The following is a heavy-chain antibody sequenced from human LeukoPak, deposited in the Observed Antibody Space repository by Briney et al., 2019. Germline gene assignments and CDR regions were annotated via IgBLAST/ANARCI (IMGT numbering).Heavy chain of an antibody. CDR2: MYFNSGAT. D-gene: IGHD5-12*01. Sequence: ASVTVSCTASGFTFTDYYVQWVRQVPGQGLEWVGWMYFNSGATRYAPKFQGRVTLTGDTSINTVYMELVSLGSDDTAMYYCAREGSSASGQDWYAFDIWGQETMVTVSS. CDR1: GFTFTDYY. V-gene: IGHV1-2*02. J-gene: IGHJ3*02. CDR3: AREGSSASGQDWYAFDI.